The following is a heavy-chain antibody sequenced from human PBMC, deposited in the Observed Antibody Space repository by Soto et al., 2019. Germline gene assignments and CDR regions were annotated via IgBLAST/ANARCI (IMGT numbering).Heavy chain of an antibody. J-gene: IGHJ4*02. D-gene: IGHD3-22*01. Sequence: QPGGSLRLSCVASGFTFSSYSMNWVRQAPGKGLEWVSYISSSSSTIYYADSVKGRFTISKDNAKNSLYLQMNSLRDEDTAVYYCVKEEYYYDSSGYYPFDYWGQGTLVTVSS. CDR3: VKEEYYYDSSGYYPFDY. V-gene: IGHV3-48*02. CDR1: GFTFSSYS. CDR2: ISSSSSTI.